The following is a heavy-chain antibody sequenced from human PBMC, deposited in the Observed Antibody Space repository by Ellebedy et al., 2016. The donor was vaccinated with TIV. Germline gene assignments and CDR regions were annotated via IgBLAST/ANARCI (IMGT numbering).Heavy chain of an antibody. CDR2: IKEDGSEE. V-gene: IGHV3-7*03. D-gene: IGHD1-26*01. CDR3: VRDLHWSYFD. J-gene: IGHJ4*02. CDR1: GFTFSRNW. Sequence: PGGSLRLSCEASGFTFSRNWISWFRLAPGKGLEWVANIKEDGSEEYYVDSVKGRFTISRDNAKNSLYLQMNSLRAEDTAVYYCVRDLHWSYFDWGQGTLVTVSS.